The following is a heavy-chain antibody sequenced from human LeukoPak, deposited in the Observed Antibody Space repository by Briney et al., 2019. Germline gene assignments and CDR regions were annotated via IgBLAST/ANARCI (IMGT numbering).Heavy chain of an antibody. V-gene: IGHV3-30*18. CDR2: ISYDGSNK. D-gene: IGHD6-19*01. Sequence: PGGSLRLSCAASGVTFSSYGMHWVRQAPGKGLEWVAVISYDGSNKYYADSVKGRFTISRDNSKNTLYLQMNSLRAEDTAVYYCAKLGAVAGTCFDYWGQGTLVTVSS. J-gene: IGHJ4*02. CDR3: AKLGAVAGTCFDY. CDR1: GVTFSSYG.